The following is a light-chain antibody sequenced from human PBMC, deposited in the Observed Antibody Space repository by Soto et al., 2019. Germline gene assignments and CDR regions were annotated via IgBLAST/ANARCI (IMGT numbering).Light chain of an antibody. CDR3: SSYTSSSTLYV. CDR1: NSDVGDNNY. J-gene: IGLJ1*01. V-gene: IGLV2-14*01. CDR2: DVT. Sequence: QSALTQPASVSGSPGQSITISCTGTNSDVGDNNYVSWYQQHPGKAPKLMIYDVTHRPSGISNRFSGSKSGNTASLTISGLQAEDEADYYCSSYTSSSTLYVFGTGTKLTV.